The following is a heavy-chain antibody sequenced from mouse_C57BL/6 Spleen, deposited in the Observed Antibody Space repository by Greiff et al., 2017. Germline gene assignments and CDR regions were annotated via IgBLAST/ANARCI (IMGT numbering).Heavy chain of an antibody. Sequence: VQLQQSGPELVKPGASVKISCKASGYAFSSSWMNWVKQRPGKGLEWIGRFYPGDGDTNYNGKFKGKATLTANKSSSTAYMQLSSLTSEDSAVYFCARSEDYGLDYWGQGTTLTVSS. CDR2: FYPGDGDT. V-gene: IGHV1-82*01. D-gene: IGHD1-1*01. J-gene: IGHJ2*01. CDR3: ARSEDYGLDY. CDR1: GYAFSSSW.